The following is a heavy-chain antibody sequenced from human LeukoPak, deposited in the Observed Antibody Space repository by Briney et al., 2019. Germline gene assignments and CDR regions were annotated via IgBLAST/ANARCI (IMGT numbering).Heavy chain of an antibody. V-gene: IGHV3-21*01. CDR3: ARSPIAAGPEYFQH. CDR2: ISSSSSYI. CDR1: RFTFSSYS. D-gene: IGHD6-13*01. J-gene: IGHJ1*01. Sequence: GGSLRLSCAASRFTFSSYSMNWVRQAPGKGLEWVSSISSSSSYIYYADSVKGRFTISRDNAKNSLYLQMNSLRAEDTAVYYCARSPIAAGPEYFQHWGQGTLVTVSS.